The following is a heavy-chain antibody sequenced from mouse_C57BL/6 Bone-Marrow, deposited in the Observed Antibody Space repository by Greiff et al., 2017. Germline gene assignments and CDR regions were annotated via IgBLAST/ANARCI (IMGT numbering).Heavy chain of an antibody. V-gene: IGHV1-82*01. Sequence: VQLQQSGPELVTPGASVKISCTASGYAFSSYWMNWVTQRPGKGLEWIGGIYPGDGDTNYNGKFKGKATLTADKSSSTAYMQHSSLPSEDSAVYFCARRITTVLHFDDWGQGTTLTVSS. CDR3: ARRITTVLHFDD. J-gene: IGHJ2*01. CDR1: GYAFSSYW. CDR2: IYPGDGDT. D-gene: IGHD1-1*01.